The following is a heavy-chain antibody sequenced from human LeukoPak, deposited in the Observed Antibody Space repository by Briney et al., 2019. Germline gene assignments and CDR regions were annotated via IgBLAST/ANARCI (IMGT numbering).Heavy chain of an antibody. J-gene: IGHJ4*02. D-gene: IGHD3-10*01. V-gene: IGHV1-69*13. CDR1: GGTFSSYA. Sequence: ASVKVSCKASGGTFSSYAISWVRQAPGQGLEWMGGIIPIFGTANYAQKFQGRVTITADESTSTAYMELSSLRSEDTAVYCCASANGSGSPFMDYWGQGTLVTVSS. CDR3: ASANGSGSPFMDY. CDR2: IIPIFGTA.